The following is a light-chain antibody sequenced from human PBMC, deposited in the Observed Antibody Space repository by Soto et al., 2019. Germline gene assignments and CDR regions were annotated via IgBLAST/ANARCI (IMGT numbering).Light chain of an antibody. CDR2: LGS. J-gene: IGKJ3*01. Sequence: DIVMTQSPLSLPVTPGEPASIACRSSQSLLHSNGYNYLDWYLQKPGQSPQLLIYLGSNRASGVPHRISGSGSGTDFTLEISRVEAEDAGVYYCMQTLKTPPFTFDPGTRLDIK. V-gene: IGKV2-28*01. CDR1: QSLLHSNGYNY. CDR3: MQTLKTPPFT.